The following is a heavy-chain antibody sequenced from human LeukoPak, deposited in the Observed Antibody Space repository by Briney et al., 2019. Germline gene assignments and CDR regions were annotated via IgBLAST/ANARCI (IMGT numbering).Heavy chain of an antibody. V-gene: IGHV1-2*02. CDR2: INPNSGGT. D-gene: IGHD3-10*01. CDR3: ARVYSLLWFGENDY. Sequence: ASVKVSCKASGYTFTSYGISWVRQAPGQGLEWMGWINPNSGGTNYAQKFQGRVTMTRDTSISTAYMELSRLRSDDTAVYYCARVYSLLWFGENDYWGQGTLVTVSS. J-gene: IGHJ4*02. CDR1: GYTFTSYG.